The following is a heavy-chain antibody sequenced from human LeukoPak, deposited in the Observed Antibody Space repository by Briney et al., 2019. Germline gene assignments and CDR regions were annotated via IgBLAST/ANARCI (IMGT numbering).Heavy chain of an antibody. CDR2: ISSNGGST. Sequence: GGSLRLSCAASGFTFSNAWMSWVRQAPGKGLEYVSAISSNGGSTYYADSVKGRFTISRDNSKNTLYLQMSSLRAEDTAVYYCVKGLSGYGAFDYWGQGTLVTVSS. V-gene: IGHV3-64D*06. J-gene: IGHJ4*02. CDR3: VKGLSGYGAFDY. CDR1: GFTFSNAW. D-gene: IGHD5-12*01.